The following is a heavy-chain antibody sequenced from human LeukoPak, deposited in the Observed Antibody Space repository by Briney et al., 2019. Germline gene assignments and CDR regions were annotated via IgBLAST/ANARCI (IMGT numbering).Heavy chain of an antibody. V-gene: IGHV5-51*01. J-gene: IGHJ5*02. CDR3: ARLRGGSRSTMGFDP. CDR2: IYPGDSDT. CDR1: GYSITSYW. D-gene: IGHD3-16*01. Sequence: GESLKISCKGSGYSITSYWIGWVRQMPGKGLEWMGIIYPGDSDTRYSPSFQGQVTISADKSISTAYLQWSSLKASDTATYYCARLRGGSRSTMGFDPWGQGTLVTVSS.